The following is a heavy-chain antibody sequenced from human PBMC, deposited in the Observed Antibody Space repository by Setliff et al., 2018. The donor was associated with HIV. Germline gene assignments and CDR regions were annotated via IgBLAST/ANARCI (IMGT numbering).Heavy chain of an antibody. V-gene: IGHV4-38-2*02. CDR3: AREGPTVAYGVDV. J-gene: IGHJ6*02. CDR2: IYPSVSIHPSGAI. Sequence: NPSETLSLTCAVSRSYISGSYYWAWIRQPPGKGLEWIGNIYPSVSIHPSGAINYNPSLKGRVTISLDTSTHQFSLKVNSVTAADTVLYYCAREGPTVAYGVDVWGQGTTVTVSS. CDR1: RSYISGSYY. D-gene: IGHD4-17*01.